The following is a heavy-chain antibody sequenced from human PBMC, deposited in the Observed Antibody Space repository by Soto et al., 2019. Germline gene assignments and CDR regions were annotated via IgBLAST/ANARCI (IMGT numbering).Heavy chain of an antibody. V-gene: IGHV1-3*01. CDR3: ARGASSSWTSLDY. D-gene: IGHD6-13*01. CDR1: GYTFTSYY. CDR2: INAGNVNT. Sequence: ASVKVSCKASGYTFTSYYMHWVRQAPGQGLEWMGWINAGNVNTKYSQKFQGRVTITRDTSASTAYMELSSLRSEDTAVYYCARGASSSWTSLDYWGQGTLVTASS. J-gene: IGHJ4*02.